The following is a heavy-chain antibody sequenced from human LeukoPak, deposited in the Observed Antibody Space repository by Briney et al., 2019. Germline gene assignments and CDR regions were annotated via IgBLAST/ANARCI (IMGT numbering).Heavy chain of an antibody. Sequence: ASVKVSCKASGYTFTGNYMHWVRQAPGQGLEWMGWINPNSGGTNYAQKFQGRVTMTRDTSISTAYMELSRLRSDDTAVYYCARVLWFGENWFDPWGQGTLVTVSS. J-gene: IGHJ5*02. CDR1: GYTFTGNY. V-gene: IGHV1-2*02. CDR3: ARVLWFGENWFDP. CDR2: INPNSGGT. D-gene: IGHD3-10*01.